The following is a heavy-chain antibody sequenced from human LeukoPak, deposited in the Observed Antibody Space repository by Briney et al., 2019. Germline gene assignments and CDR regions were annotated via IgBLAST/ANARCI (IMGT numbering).Heavy chain of an antibody. J-gene: IGHJ4*02. CDR1: GFTFDDYG. Sequence: GGSLRLSCAASGFTFDDYGMSWVRQAPGKGLEWVSAISGSGGSTYYADSVKGRFTISRDNSKNTLYLQMNSLRAEDTAVYYCAKDFGLIAAAGTFDYWGQGTLVTVSS. CDR2: ISGSGGST. V-gene: IGHV3-23*01. CDR3: AKDFGLIAAAGTFDY. D-gene: IGHD6-13*01.